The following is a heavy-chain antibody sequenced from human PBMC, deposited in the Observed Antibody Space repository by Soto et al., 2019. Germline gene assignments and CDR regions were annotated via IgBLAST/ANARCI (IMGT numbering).Heavy chain of an antibody. V-gene: IGHV4-39*01. Sequence: PSETLSLTCTVSGDSISSIYSYWGWIRQPPGKGLEWIGSIYYTGKTYYTPSLKSRVTISVDTSNNQFSLKVTSVTAADTAVYYCARPQGTTSRYHWFDPWGKGTPVTVSS. CDR3: ARPQGTTSRYHWFDP. CDR2: IYYTGKT. D-gene: IGHD4-17*01. J-gene: IGHJ5*02. CDR1: GDSISSIYSY.